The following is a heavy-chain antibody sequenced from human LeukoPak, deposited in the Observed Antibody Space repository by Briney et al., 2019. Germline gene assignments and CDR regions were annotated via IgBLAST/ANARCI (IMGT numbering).Heavy chain of an antibody. CDR3: ARDAPYIVVVPAALRIFY. V-gene: IGHV3-21*01. J-gene: IGHJ4*02. Sequence: GGSLRLSCAASGFTFNYYSMNWVRQAPGKGLEWVSSITNGGNYIYYADSVRGRFTISRDNAKNSLYLQMNSLRAEDTAVYYCARDAPYIVVVPAALRIFYWGQGTLVTVSS. CDR2: ITNGGNYI. CDR1: GFTFNYYS. D-gene: IGHD2-2*01.